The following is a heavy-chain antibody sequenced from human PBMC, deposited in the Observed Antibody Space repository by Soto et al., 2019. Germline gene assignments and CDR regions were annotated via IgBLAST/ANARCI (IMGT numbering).Heavy chain of an antibody. CDR1: GASINGSY. J-gene: IGHJ5*01. Sequence: SETLSLTCSVSGASINGSYWSWIRQPPGKGLECIGYIYYSGDTNYNPSLKSRVTMSLDTSKNQVSLRLTSVTAADTAVYYCARYTRAPDSWGQGTLVTVS. V-gene: IGHV4-59*08. CDR3: ARYTRAPDS. D-gene: IGHD1-26*01. CDR2: IYYSGDT.